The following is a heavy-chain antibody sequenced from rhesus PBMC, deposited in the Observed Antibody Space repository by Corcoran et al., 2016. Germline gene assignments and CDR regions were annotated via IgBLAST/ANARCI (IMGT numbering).Heavy chain of an antibody. V-gene: IGHV4-173*01. Sequence: QLQLQESGPGLVKPSETLSLTCAVSGGSISSNYWSWIRQPPGKGLDWIGRISVSGGSTDYNPSLKSRVTISTDTSKNQFSLKRSSVTAADTAVYYWARWRWGVWNYFDYWGQGVLVTVSS. CDR2: ISVSGGST. CDR1: GGSISSNY. CDR3: ARWRWGVWNYFDY. J-gene: IGHJ4*01. D-gene: IGHD2-39*01.